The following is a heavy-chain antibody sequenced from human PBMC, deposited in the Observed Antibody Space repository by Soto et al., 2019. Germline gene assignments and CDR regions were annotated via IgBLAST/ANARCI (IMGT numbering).Heavy chain of an antibody. CDR1: GFAFSDYG. J-gene: IGHJ6*02. V-gene: IGHV3-7*01. CDR2: INQDGSEK. Sequence: PGGSLRLSCAASGFAFSDYGMHWVRQAPGKGLEWVANINQDGSEKYYADSVKGRFTISRDNAKNTLYLQMNSLRAEDTAVYYCTSSLSPMDVWGQGTTVTVSS. CDR3: TSSLSPMDV.